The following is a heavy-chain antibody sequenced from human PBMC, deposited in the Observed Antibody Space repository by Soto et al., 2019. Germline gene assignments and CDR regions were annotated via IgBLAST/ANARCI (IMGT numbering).Heavy chain of an antibody. CDR3: ARDLTFTYYYDSSGYYLY. CDR2: ISAYNGNT. J-gene: IGHJ4*02. D-gene: IGHD3-22*01. V-gene: IGHV1-18*01. CDR1: GYTFTSYG. Sequence: QVQLVQSGAEVKKPGASVKVSCKASGYTFTSYGISWVRQAPGQGLEWMGWISAYNGNTNYAQKLQGRVTMTTDTSTSTAYMELRGLRSDDTAVYYCARDLTFTYYYDSSGYYLYWGQGTLVTVSS.